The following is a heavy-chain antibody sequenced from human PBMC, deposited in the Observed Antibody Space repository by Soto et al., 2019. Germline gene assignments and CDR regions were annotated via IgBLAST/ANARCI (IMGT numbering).Heavy chain of an antibody. J-gene: IGHJ4*02. CDR2: IIPIFGTA. CDR3: ARQFDSDSSGYYYAY. D-gene: IGHD3-22*01. CDR1: GGTFSSYA. V-gene: IGHV1-69*13. Sequence: ASVKVSCKASGGTFSSYAISWVRQAPGQGLEWMGGIIPIFGTANYAQKFQGRVTITADESTSTAYMELRRLTSEDTAVYYCARQFDSDSSGYYYAYWGQGTLVTVSS.